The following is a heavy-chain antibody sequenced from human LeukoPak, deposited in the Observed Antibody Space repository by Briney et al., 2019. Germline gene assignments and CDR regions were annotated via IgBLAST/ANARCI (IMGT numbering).Heavy chain of an antibody. CDR1: GYTFTSYD. CDR3: ARGDWRMATIAY. Sequence: ASVKVSCKASGYTFTSYDINWVRHATGQGLEWMGWMSPNSGDTGYAQKFQGRVTMTRDTSISTAFMELTSLRSEDTAVYYCARGDWRMATIAYWGQGTLVTVSS. CDR2: MSPNSGDT. J-gene: IGHJ4*02. V-gene: IGHV1-8*01. D-gene: IGHD5-24*01.